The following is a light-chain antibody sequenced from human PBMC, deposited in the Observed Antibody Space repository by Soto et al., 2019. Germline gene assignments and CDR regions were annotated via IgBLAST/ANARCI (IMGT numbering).Light chain of an antibody. CDR2: DSS. CDR3: QQHNSGPPPT. CDR1: QSISNS. Sequence: EIVLTQSPATLSLSPGERATLSCRASQSISNSLAWYQEKPGQAPRLLIYDSSNRATGIPPRFSGSGFGTASTLTTSSLEPEVLGVYSCQQHNSGPPPTFGGGTRVE. J-gene: IGKJ4*01. V-gene: IGKV3-11*01.